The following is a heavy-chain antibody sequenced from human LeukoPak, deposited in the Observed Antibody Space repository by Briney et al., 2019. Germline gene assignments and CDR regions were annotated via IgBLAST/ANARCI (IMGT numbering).Heavy chain of an antibody. CDR1: GFTFSSYA. J-gene: IGHJ6*02. CDR3: AKLGDYYYYYGMDV. V-gene: IGHV3-23*01. D-gene: IGHD3-16*01. CDR2: ISGSGGST. Sequence: GGSLRLSCAASGFTFSSYAMRWVRQAPGKGLEWVSAISGSGGSTYYADSVKGRFTLSRDNSKNTLYLQMNSLRAEDTAVYYCAKLGDYYYYYGMDVWGQGTTVTVSS.